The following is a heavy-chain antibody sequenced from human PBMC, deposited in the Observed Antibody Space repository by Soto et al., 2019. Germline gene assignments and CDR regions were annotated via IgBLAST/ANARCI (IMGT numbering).Heavy chain of an antibody. D-gene: IGHD2-15*01. Sequence: GASVKVSCKASGYTFTSYDINWVRQATGQGLEWMGWMNPNSGNTGYAQKFQGRVTMTRNTSISTAYMELSSLRSEDTAVYYCARAPLESVAAYYYYYMDVWGKGTTVTVSS. CDR3: ARAPLESVAAYYYYYMDV. J-gene: IGHJ6*03. CDR1: GYTFTSYD. V-gene: IGHV1-8*01. CDR2: MNPNSGNT.